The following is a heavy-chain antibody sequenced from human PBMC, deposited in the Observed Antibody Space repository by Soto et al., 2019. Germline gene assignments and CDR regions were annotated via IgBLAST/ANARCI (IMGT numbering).Heavy chain of an antibody. Sequence: QVQLQQWGAGLLKPSETLSLTCAVYGGSFSGYYWSWIRQPPGKGLEWIGEINHSGSTNYNPSLKSRVTISVDTSKNQFSLKLSSVTAADTAVYYCARGNIAAAATNWFDPWGQGTLVTVSS. D-gene: IGHD6-13*01. V-gene: IGHV4-34*01. CDR3: ARGNIAAAATNWFDP. J-gene: IGHJ5*02. CDR1: GGSFSGYY. CDR2: INHSGST.